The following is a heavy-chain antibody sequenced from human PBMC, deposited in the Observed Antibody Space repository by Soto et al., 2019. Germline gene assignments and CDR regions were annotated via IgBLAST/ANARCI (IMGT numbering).Heavy chain of an antibody. CDR3: ARVFSRYCSGGSCYFDY. CDR1: GFTFSSYW. CDR2: IKQDGSEK. Sequence: GGSLRLSCAASGFTFSSYWMSWVRQAPGKGLEWVANIKQDGSEKYYVDSVKGRFTIPRDNAKNSLYLQMNSLRAEDTAVYYCARVFSRYCSGGSCYFDYWGQGTLVTVSS. D-gene: IGHD2-15*01. V-gene: IGHV3-7*01. J-gene: IGHJ4*02.